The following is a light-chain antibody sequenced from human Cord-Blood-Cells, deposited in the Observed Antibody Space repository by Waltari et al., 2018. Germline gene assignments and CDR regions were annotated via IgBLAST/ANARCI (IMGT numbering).Light chain of an antibody. CDR1: KIVSSY. CDR2: DAS. J-gene: IGKJ4*01. CDR3: QQRSNWLT. Sequence: EIVLPQSQATLSLFPGERATLSCRASKIVSSYLAWYQQKPGQAPRLLIYDASNRATGIPARFSGSGSGTDFTLTISSLEPEDFAVYYCQQRSNWLTFGGGTKVEIK. V-gene: IGKV3-11*01.